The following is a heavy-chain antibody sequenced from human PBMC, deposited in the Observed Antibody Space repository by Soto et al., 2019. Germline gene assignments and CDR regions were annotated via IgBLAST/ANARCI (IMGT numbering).Heavy chain of an antibody. V-gene: IGHV3-30*18. Sequence: PGGALRLSRAASGFTLSRYGMHWGRQAPGKGLEWVAVISYDGSNKYYADSVKGRFTISRDNSKNTLYLQMNSLRAEDTAAYYCAKDLIAVAGTSFFDYWGQGTLVTVSS. CDR3: AKDLIAVAGTSFFDY. J-gene: IGHJ4*02. D-gene: IGHD6-19*01. CDR2: ISYDGSNK. CDR1: GFTLSRYG.